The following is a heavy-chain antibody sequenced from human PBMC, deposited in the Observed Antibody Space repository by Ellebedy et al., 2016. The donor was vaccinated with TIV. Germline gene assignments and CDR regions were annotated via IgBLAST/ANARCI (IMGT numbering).Heavy chain of an antibody. Sequence: GSLRLXXTVSGYSIRSGYYWGWIRQPPGKGLDWIGNIYHSGSTYYNPSLRSRVTLSLDTSKNQLSLKLSSVTAADTAVYYCARTDLRYGMDVWGQGTTVTVSS. V-gene: IGHV4-38-2*02. CDR2: IYHSGST. J-gene: IGHJ6*02. CDR1: GYSIRSGYY. CDR3: ARTDLRYGMDV. D-gene: IGHD3/OR15-3a*01.